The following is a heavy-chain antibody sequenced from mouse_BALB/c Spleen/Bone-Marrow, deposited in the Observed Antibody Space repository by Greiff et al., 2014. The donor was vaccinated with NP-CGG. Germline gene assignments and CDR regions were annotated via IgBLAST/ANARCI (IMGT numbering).Heavy chain of an antibody. Sequence: QVPLQPSGAELVKPGASVKLSCKASGYTFTSYYMYWGKQRPGQGLEWIGEINPSNGGTNFNEKFKSKATLTVDKSSSTAYMQLSSLTSEDSAVYYCTREGDSPFAYWGQGTLVTVSA. D-gene: IGHD2-13*01. CDR1: GYTFTSYY. V-gene: IGHV1-53*01. J-gene: IGHJ3*01. CDR2: INPSNGGT. CDR3: TREGDSPFAY.